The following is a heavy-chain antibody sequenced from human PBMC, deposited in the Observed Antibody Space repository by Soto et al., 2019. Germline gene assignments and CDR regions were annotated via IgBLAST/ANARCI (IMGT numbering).Heavy chain of an antibody. CDR2: ISYDGSNK. V-gene: IGHV3-30-3*01. CDR3: ARHGYSSGIDAFDI. D-gene: IGHD6-19*01. J-gene: IGHJ3*02. Sequence: PGGSLRLSCAASGFTFSSYAMHWVRQTPGKGLEWVAVISYDGSNKYYADSVKGRFTISRDNSKNTLYLQMNSLRAEDTAVYYCARHGYSSGIDAFDIWGQGTMVTVSS. CDR1: GFTFSSYA.